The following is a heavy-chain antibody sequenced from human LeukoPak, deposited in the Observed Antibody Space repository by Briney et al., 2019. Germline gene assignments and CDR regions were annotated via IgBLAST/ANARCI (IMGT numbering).Heavy chain of an antibody. Sequence: ASVKVSCKASGYTFTKYDINWVRQAAGQGLEWVGWINPNNGNTDYSEKFQGRVTITRNTSISTAYMELSSLRSEDTAVYYCTRGHLFGMVGIDYWGPGTLVTVSS. CDR1: GYTFTKYD. J-gene: IGHJ4*02. CDR3: TRGHLFGMVGIDY. CDR2: INPNNGNT. V-gene: IGHV1-8*03. D-gene: IGHD2-8*01.